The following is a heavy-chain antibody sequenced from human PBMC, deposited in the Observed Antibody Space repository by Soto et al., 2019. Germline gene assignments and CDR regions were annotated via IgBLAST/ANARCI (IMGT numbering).Heavy chain of an antibody. CDR1: GGSISSGGYY. D-gene: IGHD1-26*01. J-gene: IGHJ3*02. CDR3: ARDQYSGSYPSPAFDI. CDR2: IYYSGST. Sequence: QVQLQESGPGLVKPSQTLSLTCTVSGGSISSGGYYWSWIRQHPGKGLEWIGYIYYSGSTYYNPSLKRRATISXXTXKXXFSLKLSSVTAADTAVYYCARDQYSGSYPSPAFDIWGQGTMVTVSS. V-gene: IGHV4-31*03.